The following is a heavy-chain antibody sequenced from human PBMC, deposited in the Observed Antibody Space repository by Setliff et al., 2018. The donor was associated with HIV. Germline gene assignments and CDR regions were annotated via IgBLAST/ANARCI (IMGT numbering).Heavy chain of an antibody. V-gene: IGHV4-34*09. CDR2: INHSGST. D-gene: IGHD5-18*01. Sequence: PSETLSLTCAVYGGSISGYYWSWIRQSPGKGLEWIGEINHSGSTNFNPFLKSRVTISLDTSKNQFSLKVSSVTAADTAVYYCARGGYNYGIQYFQHWGQGTLVTVSS. J-gene: IGHJ1*01. CDR3: ARGGYNYGIQYFQH. CDR1: GGSISGYY.